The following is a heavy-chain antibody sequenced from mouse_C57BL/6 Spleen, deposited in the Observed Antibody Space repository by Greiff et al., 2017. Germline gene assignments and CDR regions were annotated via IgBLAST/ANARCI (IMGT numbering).Heavy chain of an antibody. V-gene: IGHV7-3*01. J-gene: IGHJ4*01. D-gene: IGHD2-10*01. CDR1: GFTFTDYY. CDR3: ARRCLPLYAMDY. CDR2: IRNKANGYTT. Sequence: EVKLVESGGGLVQPGGSLSLSCAASGFTFTDYYMSWVRQPPGKALEWLGFIRNKANGYTTEYSASVKGRFTISRDNSQSILYLQMNALRAEDSATYYCARRCLPLYAMDYWGQGTSVTVSS.